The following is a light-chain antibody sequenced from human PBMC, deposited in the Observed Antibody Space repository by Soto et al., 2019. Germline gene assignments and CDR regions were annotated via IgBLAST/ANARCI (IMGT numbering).Light chain of an antibody. V-gene: IGKV1-5*01. CDR3: QQYATYAPST. CDR1: QSIGTW. J-gene: IGKJ1*01. Sequence: DIQLTQSPSTLSASVGDRITITCRASQSIGTWLAWYQHRPGEGPKLLIHDASSLESGVPSRFSGSGSATEFSLTISSLXSGDSGTYHCQQYATYAPSTFGRGTKVDTK. CDR2: DAS.